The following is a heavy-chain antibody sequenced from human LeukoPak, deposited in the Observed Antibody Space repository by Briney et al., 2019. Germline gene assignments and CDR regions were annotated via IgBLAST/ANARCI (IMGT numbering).Heavy chain of an antibody. CDR2: IRSKTNSYAT. CDR1: GFTFSGSA. J-gene: IGHJ6*03. D-gene: IGHD1-26*01. Sequence: GGSLRLSCAASGFTFSGSAMHWVRQASGKGLEWVGRIRSKTNSYATEYAASVKGRFTISRDDSKNTAYLQMNSLKTEDTAVYYCARVGGSSISGMDVWGKGTTVTISS. V-gene: IGHV3-73*01. CDR3: ARVGGSSISGMDV.